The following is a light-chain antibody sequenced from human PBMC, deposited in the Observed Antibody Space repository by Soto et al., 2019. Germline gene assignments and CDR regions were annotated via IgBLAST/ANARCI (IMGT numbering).Light chain of an antibody. CDR1: QSVSSY. CDR3: QQRSNWRSIT. CDR2: DAS. J-gene: IGKJ5*01. Sequence: IVVTQSPATLSLSTWERATRSCRASQSVSSYLAWYQQKPGQAPRLLIYDASNRATGIPARFSGSGSGTDFTLTISSLEPEDFAVYYCQQRSNWRSITFGQGTRLEIK. V-gene: IGKV3-11*01.